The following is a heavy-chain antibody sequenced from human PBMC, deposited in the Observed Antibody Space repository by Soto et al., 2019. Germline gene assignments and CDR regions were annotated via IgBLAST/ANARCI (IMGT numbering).Heavy chain of an antibody. D-gene: IGHD3-22*01. J-gene: IGHJ4*02. CDR3: NSLKTEDTAVYYCTTDPSSGYYDY. CDR1: GCSVSSGSYY. CDR2: IYYSGST. Sequence: SETLSLTCTVSGCSVSSGSYYWSWIRQPPGKGLEWIGYIYYSGSTNYNPSLKSRVTISVDTSKNQFSLKLSSVSSVFTLYLQMNSLKTEDTAVYYCTTDPSSGYYDYWGQGTLVTVSS. V-gene: IGHV4-61*01.